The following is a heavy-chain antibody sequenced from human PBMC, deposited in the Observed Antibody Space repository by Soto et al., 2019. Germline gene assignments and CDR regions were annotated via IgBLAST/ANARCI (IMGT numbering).Heavy chain of an antibody. CDR1: GFSFSIYG. J-gene: IGHJ6*02. Sequence: QVQLVESGGGVVQPGRSLRLSCAASGFSFSIYGMHWVRQAPGKGLQWVAAISYDGSERYYAGSVKGRFTISRDNSNNTLYLQMNSLRAEDTAVYYCAKDAVSGSRRVPFNYYGMDVWGQGTTVTVSS. CDR3: AKDAVSGSRRVPFNYYGMDV. CDR2: ISYDGSER. D-gene: IGHD3-10*01. V-gene: IGHV3-30*18.